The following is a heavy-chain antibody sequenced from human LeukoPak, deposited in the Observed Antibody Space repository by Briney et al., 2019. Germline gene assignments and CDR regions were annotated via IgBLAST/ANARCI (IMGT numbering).Heavy chain of an antibody. CDR2: IYYSGNT. J-gene: IGHJ4*02. CDR3: ARVFRDSSGYPFDS. V-gene: IGHV4-59*01. Sequence: SETLSLTCTVSGGSISSYYWSWIRQPPGKGLEWIGYIYYSGNTNYNPSLKSRVTISVDTSKNQFSLKVNSVTTADTALYYCARVFRDSSGYPFDSWGQGTLVTVSS. CDR1: GGSISSYY. D-gene: IGHD3-22*01.